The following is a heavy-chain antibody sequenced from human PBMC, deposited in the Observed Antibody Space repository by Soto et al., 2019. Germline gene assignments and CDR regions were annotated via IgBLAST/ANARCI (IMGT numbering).Heavy chain of an antibody. Sequence: EVHLSESGGGVTQPGGSLRLSCEAPGINFRSFAMSWVRQAPGKGLQWVASISNNADATYYADSVKGRFHISRDNSKRTVFLEMNSLRVEDTAVYYCEQLALWFGEFGRGDWGQGALVTVSS. D-gene: IGHD3-10*01. CDR3: EQLALWFGEFGRGD. CDR2: ISNNADAT. J-gene: IGHJ4*02. CDR1: GINFRSFA. V-gene: IGHV3-23*01.